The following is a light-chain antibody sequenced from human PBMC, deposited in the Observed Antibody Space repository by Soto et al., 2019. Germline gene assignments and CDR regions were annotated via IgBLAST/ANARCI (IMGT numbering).Light chain of an antibody. CDR3: QSYDSSLSGWV. CDR1: SSNIGAGYD. Sequence: QSVLTQPPSVSGAPGQRVTISCTGSSSNIGAGYDVHWYQQLPGTAPKLLIYGSSNRPSGVPDRFSGSKSGTSASLAITGLQAVDEADYYCQSYDSSLSGWVFGGGTKLTVL. CDR2: GSS. V-gene: IGLV1-40*01. J-gene: IGLJ3*02.